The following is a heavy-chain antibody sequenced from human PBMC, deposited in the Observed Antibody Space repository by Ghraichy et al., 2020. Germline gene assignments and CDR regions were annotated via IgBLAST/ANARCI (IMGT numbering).Heavy chain of an antibody. Sequence: GESLNISCAASGFTFSSYGMHWVRQAPGKGLEWVAVISYDGSNKYYADSVKGRFTISRDNSKNTLYLQMNSLRAEDTAVYYCAKDPEYVGATSGDAFDIWGQGTMVTVSS. CDR3: AKDPEYVGATSGDAFDI. V-gene: IGHV3-30*18. CDR2: ISYDGSNK. CDR1: GFTFSSYG. J-gene: IGHJ3*02. D-gene: IGHD1-26*01.